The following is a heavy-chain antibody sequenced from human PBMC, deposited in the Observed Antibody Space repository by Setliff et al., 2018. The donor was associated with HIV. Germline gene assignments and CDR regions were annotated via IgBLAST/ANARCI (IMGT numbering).Heavy chain of an antibody. CDR3: ARGSLYSSSSCFDY. Sequence: SETLSLTCTVAFGSVTNYYWNWIRQPPGKGLEWLGYIYHTGSTKYNPSLKSRVTISLDTSRSQFSLKVDSMTTADTAVYYCARGSLYSSSSCFDYWGQGTLVTVSS. D-gene: IGHD6-13*01. V-gene: IGHV4-59*02. J-gene: IGHJ4*02. CDR1: FGSVTNYY. CDR2: IYHTGST.